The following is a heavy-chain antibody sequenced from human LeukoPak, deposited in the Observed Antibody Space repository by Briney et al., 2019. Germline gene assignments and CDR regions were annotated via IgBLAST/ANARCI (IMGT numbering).Heavy chain of an antibody. CDR3: ASGATGYNFDYFDY. V-gene: IGHV3-30*03. Sequence: SCKASGYTFTSYYMHWVRQAPGKGLEWVAVISYDGSNKYYADSVKGRFTISRDNSKNTLYLQMNSLRAEDTAVYYCASGATGYNFDYFDYWGQGTLVTVSS. CDR2: ISYDGSNK. D-gene: IGHD5-24*01. J-gene: IGHJ4*02. CDR1: GYTFTSYY.